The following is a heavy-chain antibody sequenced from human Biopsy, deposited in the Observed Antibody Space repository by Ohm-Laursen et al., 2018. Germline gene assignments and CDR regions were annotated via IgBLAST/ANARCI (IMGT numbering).Heavy chain of an antibody. CDR2: IYYSGST. CDR1: GDSISTYY. CDR3: ARLSRLDDYWNDDPPDAFDV. J-gene: IGHJ3*01. Sequence: SETLSLTCTVSGDSISTYYWSWIRQPPGKGLEWVGYIYYSGSTNYNPSLKSRVTISVDTSKNQFSLRLSSVTAADTAVFFCARLSRLDDYWNDDPPDAFDVWGQGKMVTVSS. V-gene: IGHV4-59*01. D-gene: IGHD3-3*01.